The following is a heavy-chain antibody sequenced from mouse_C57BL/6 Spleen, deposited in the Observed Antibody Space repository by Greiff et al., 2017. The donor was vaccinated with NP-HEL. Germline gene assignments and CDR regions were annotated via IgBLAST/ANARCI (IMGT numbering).Heavy chain of an antibody. D-gene: IGHD1-1*01. V-gene: IGHV1-55*01. CDR3: ARGDGYYGSPDD. Sequence: QVQLQQPGAELVKPGASVKMSCKASGYTFTSYWITWVKQRPGQGLEWIGDIYPGSGSTNYNEKFKSKATLTVDTSSSTAYMQLSSLTSEDSAVYYCARGDGYYGSPDDWGQGITLTAAS. J-gene: IGHJ2*01. CDR1: GYTFTSYW. CDR2: IYPGSGST.